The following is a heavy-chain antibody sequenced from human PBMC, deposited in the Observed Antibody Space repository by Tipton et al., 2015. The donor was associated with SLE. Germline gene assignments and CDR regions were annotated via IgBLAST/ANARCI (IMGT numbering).Heavy chain of an antibody. V-gene: IGHV4-34*01. Sequence: TLSLTCTVSGGSISSHYWSWIRQPPGKGLEWIGEINHSGSTNYNPSLKSRVTISVDTSKNQFSLKLSSVTAADTAVYYCAATVGGYWGQGTLVTVSS. CDR1: GGSISSHY. CDR2: INHSGST. D-gene: IGHD4-23*01. J-gene: IGHJ4*02. CDR3: AATVGGY.